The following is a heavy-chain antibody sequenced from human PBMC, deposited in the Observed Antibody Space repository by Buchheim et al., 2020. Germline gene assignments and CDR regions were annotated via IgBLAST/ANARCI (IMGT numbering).Heavy chain of an antibody. Sequence: QVQLQQWGAGLLKPSETLSLTCAVYGGSFSGYYWSWIRQPPGKGLEWIGEINHSGSTNYNPSLKSRVTISVDTSKNQFSMKLSSVTATDTAVYYCARGGIAAAGRRQKCFQHWGQGTL. CDR1: GGSFSGYY. CDR2: INHSGST. J-gene: IGHJ1*01. CDR3: ARGGIAAAGRRQKCFQH. V-gene: IGHV4-34*01. D-gene: IGHD6-13*01.